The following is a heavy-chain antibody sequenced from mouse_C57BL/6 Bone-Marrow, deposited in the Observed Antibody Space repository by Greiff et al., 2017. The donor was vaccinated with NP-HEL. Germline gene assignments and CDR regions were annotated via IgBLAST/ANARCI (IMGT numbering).Heavy chain of an antibody. CDR2: IDPANGNT. V-gene: IGHV14-3*01. D-gene: IGHD1-2*01. Sequence: VQLQQSVAELVRPGASVTLSCTASGFNIKNTYMHWVKQRTEQGLEWIGRIDPANGNTNYAPKFQGKAIITAATSSNTAYLELSSLPSEDTAIYYGATGYSGYWGQGTTLTVSS. CDR3: ATGYSGY. CDR1: GFNIKNTY. J-gene: IGHJ2*01.